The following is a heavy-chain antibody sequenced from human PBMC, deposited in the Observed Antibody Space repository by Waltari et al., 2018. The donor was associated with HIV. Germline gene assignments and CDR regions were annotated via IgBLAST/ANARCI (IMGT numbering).Heavy chain of an antibody. J-gene: IGHJ4*02. Sequence: QVQLQESGPGLVRPSQTLSLTCTVSNGSISTGGYYWSWVRQHPGKGLEWIGYIYYTGTTYYNPSLTSRVSMSVDTSNDEFSLKLTSVTAADTATYYCTRGLSPRHYFDSWGQGTLVAVSS. CDR3: TRGLSPRHYFDS. V-gene: IGHV4-31*03. CDR1: NGSISTGGYY. CDR2: IYYTGTT.